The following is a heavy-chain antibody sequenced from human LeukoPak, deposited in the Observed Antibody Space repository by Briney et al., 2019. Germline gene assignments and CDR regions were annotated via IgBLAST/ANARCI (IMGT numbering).Heavy chain of an antibody. CDR3: ARDAGPYALDY. V-gene: IGHV4-59*01. CDR1: GGSISGYY. J-gene: IGHJ4*02. CDR2: IYYSGST. Sequence: ETLSLTCTVSGGSISGYYWSWIRQPPGKGLEWIGYIYYSGSTNYNPSLKSRVTISVDTSKNQFSLKLSSVTAANTAVYYCARDAGPYALDYWGQGTLVTVSS. D-gene: IGHD2-2*01.